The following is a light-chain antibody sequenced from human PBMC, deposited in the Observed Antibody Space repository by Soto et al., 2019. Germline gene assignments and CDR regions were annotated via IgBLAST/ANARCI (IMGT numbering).Light chain of an antibody. CDR3: QQYNNWPVT. CDR1: QTVTSN. J-gene: IGKJ5*01. CDR2: GAP. Sequence: EIVMTQSPATLSVSPGERATLSFGASQTVTSNLAWYQQKPGQAPRLLIYGAPTRASGIPARFSGRESGTEFTLTISSLQSEDFALYYCQQYNNWPVTFGQGTRLEIK. V-gene: IGKV3-15*01.